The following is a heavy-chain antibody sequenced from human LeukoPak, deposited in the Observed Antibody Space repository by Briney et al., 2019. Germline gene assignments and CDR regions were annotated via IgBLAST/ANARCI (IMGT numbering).Heavy chain of an antibody. CDR1: GFTFSDYN. CDR3: AKDPNGDYVGTFDM. J-gene: IGHJ3*02. CDR2: ISGNGGRT. D-gene: IGHD4-17*01. Sequence: GGSLRLSCAASGFTFSDYNMNWVRQAPGKGLEWVSFISGNGGRTDYAESVKGRFTISRDNSKKMVYLQMNSLRDEDTATYYCAKDPNGDYVGTFDMWGQGTMVTVSS. V-gene: IGHV3-23*01.